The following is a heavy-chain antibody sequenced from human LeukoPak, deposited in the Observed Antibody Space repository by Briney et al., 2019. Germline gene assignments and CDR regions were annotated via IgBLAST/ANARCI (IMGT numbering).Heavy chain of an antibody. Sequence: GGSLRFSCAASGFTFNSYAMSWVRQAPGKGLEWVSGVSCGGASTYYADSVKGRFTISRDNSKNTLYLQMSSLRAGDTAVYYCARDTGDGRLDYWGQGTLVTVSS. CDR3: ARDTGDGRLDY. J-gene: IGHJ4*02. D-gene: IGHD7-27*01. CDR2: VSCGGAST. CDR1: GFTFNSYA. V-gene: IGHV3-23*01.